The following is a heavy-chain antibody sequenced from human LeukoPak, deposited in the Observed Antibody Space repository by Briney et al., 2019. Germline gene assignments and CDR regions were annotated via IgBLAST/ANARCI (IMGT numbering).Heavy chain of an antibody. CDR2: INPNSGGT. V-gene: IGHV1-2*02. CDR1: GYTFTGYY. D-gene: IGHD3-22*01. J-gene: IGHJ4*02. Sequence: ASVKVSCKASGYTFTGYYMHWLRQAPGQGREWMGWINPNSGGTNYAQKFQGRVTMTRDTSISTAYMELSRLRSDDTAVYYCARGSYDSSGYFGYWGQGTLVTVSS. CDR3: ARGSYDSSGYFGY.